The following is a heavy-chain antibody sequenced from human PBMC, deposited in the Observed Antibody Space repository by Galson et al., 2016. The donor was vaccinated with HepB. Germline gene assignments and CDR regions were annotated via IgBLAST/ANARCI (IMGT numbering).Heavy chain of an antibody. Sequence: TLSLTCTVSGDSIGSGRYFWSWIRQHPGQGLEWIGFINYGGTTSYNPSLKSRVTISRDTSKNQFSLKLTSVTAADTAVYFCAGRRVVFALGWFDPWGQGTLVTVSS. CDR3: AGRRVVFALGWFDP. J-gene: IGHJ5*02. CDR1: GDSIGSGRYF. V-gene: IGHV4-31*03. D-gene: IGHD2-15*01. CDR2: INYGGTT.